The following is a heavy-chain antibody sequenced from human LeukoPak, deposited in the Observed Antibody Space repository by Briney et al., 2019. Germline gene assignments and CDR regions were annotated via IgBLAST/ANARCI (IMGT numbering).Heavy chain of an antibody. D-gene: IGHD2-2*01. CDR2: MFYSGNT. CDR1: GASITSYR. V-gene: IGHV4-4*07. Sequence: PSKTLSLTCTVSGASITSYRWSWIRQPAGKGLEWIGRMFYSGNTDYNPSLKSRLTMSIDTSKNQFSLKLSSVTAADTAVYFCARDQEHCSGTSCYPYWYDSRGQGTLVTVSS. CDR3: ARDQEHCSGTSCYPYWYDS. J-gene: IGHJ5*01.